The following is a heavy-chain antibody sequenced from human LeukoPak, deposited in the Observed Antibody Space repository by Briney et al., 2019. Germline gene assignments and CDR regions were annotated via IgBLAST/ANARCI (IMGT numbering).Heavy chain of an antibody. J-gene: IGHJ6*03. D-gene: IGHD2-15*01. Sequence: GGSLRLSCAASGFTFSTYGMSWVRQAPGKGLQWVSTIPSGGGTYYADSVKGRFTISRDNSKNTLYLQMNSLRAEDTAIYYCAKNGDRGAYCTGGTCYPYFYYYMDVWGKGTTVTI. CDR3: AKNGDRGAYCTGGTCYPYFYYYMDV. CDR2: IPSGGGT. CDR1: GFTFSTYG. V-gene: IGHV3-23*01.